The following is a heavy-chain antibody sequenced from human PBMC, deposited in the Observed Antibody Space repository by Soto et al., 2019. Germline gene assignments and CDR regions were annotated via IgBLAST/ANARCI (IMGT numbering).Heavy chain of an antibody. D-gene: IGHD3-10*01. CDR3: ASGGWFGELLRDYFDY. CDR1: GFTVSSNY. CDR2: IYSGGST. Sequence: GGSLRLSCAASGFTVSSNYMSWVRQAPGKGLEWVSVIYSGGSTYYADSVKGRFTISRDNSKNTLYLQMNSLRAEDTAVYYCASGGWFGELLRDYFDYWGQGTLVTVSS. V-gene: IGHV3-53*01. J-gene: IGHJ4*02.